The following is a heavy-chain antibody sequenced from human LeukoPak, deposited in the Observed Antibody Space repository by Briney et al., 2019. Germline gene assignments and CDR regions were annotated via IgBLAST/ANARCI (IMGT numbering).Heavy chain of an antibody. CDR1: GFTFSTYS. V-gene: IGHV4-39*01. J-gene: IGHJ5*02. D-gene: IGHD3-10*01. CDR2: INYSGNT. CDR3: ARQKWITMVRGVINWFDP. Sequence: GSLRLSCAASGFTFSTYSMDWVRQPPGKGLEWIGSINYSGNTYYNPSLKSRVTISVDTSKSQFFLKLSSVTAADTAVYYCARQKWITMVRGVINWFDPWGQGTLVTVSS.